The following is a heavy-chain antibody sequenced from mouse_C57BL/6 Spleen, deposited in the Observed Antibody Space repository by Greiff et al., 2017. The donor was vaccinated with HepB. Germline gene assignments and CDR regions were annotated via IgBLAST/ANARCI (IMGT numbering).Heavy chain of an antibody. D-gene: IGHD2-1*01. Sequence: EVKVVESGGGLVKPGGSLKLSCAASGFTFSDYGMHWVRQAPEKGLEWVAYISSGSSTIYYADTVKGRFTISRDNAKNTLFLQMTSLRSEDTAMYYCARGYYGNYFNYWGQGTSVTVSS. CDR1: GFTFSDYG. CDR2: ISSGSSTI. V-gene: IGHV5-17*01. CDR3: ARGYYGNYFNY. J-gene: IGHJ4*01.